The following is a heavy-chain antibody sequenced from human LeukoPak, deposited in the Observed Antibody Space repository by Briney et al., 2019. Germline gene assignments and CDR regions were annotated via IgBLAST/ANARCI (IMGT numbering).Heavy chain of an antibody. CDR2: IYYSGST. V-gene: IGHV4-59*01. CDR1: GGSFSSYY. J-gene: IGHJ5*02. D-gene: IGHD4-11*01. CDR3: GGYDYSVGWCDP. Sequence: KPSETLSLTCTVSGGSFSSYYCSWIRQPPGKGLEWIGYIYYSGSTNYNPSLKSRVTISVDTSKNQFPLKLSSGTAADAGGHVCGGYDYSVGWCDPWGQGTLVTVSS.